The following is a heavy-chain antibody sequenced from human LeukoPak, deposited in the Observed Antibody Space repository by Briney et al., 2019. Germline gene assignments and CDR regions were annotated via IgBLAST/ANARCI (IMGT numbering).Heavy chain of an antibody. Sequence: PSETLSLTCTVSGGSISSSSYYWGWIRQPPGKGLEWIGSIYYSGSTYYNPSLKSRVTISVDTSKNQFSLKLSSVTAADTAVYYCARETPMRDLVVIRYYFDYWGQGTLVTVSS. CDR3: ARETPMRDLVVIRYYFDY. CDR1: GGSISSSSYY. V-gene: IGHV4-39*07. CDR2: IYYSGST. D-gene: IGHD3-22*01. J-gene: IGHJ4*02.